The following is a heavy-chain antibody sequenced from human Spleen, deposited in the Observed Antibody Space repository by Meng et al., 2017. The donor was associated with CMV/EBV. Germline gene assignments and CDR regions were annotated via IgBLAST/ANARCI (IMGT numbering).Heavy chain of an antibody. CDR2: IAWNGGNI. J-gene: IGHJ6*02. V-gene: IGHV3-9*01. Sequence: GGSLRLSCAASGFSFDSYAMHWVRQVPGKGLEWVSGIAWNGGNIDYVESVKGRFIISRDNAKNFLYLQMNSLRVEDTAFYYCAKGHDLPYYYYGMDVWGQGTTVTVSS. CDR1: GFSFDSYA. D-gene: IGHD3/OR15-3a*01. CDR3: AKGHDLPYYYYGMDV.